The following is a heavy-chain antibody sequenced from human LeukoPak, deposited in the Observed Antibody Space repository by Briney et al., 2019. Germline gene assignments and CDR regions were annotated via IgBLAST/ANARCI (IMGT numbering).Heavy chain of an antibody. CDR2: IWYDGSNK. J-gene: IGHJ4*02. CDR1: VFTFNSYW. V-gene: IGHV3-33*08. CDR3: AGNYGPYYFDY. D-gene: IGHD3-10*01. Sequence: PGGSLRLSCVGPVFTFNSYWMHWVRQAPGKGLEWVAVIWYDGSNKYYADSVKGRFTISRDNSKNTLYLQMNSLSAEDTAVYYCAGNYGPYYFDYWGQGTLVTVSS.